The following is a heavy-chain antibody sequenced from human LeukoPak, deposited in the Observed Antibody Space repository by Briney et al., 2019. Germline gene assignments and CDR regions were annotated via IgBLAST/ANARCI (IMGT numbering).Heavy chain of an antibody. CDR1: GFTFSSYS. J-gene: IGHJ4*02. CDR2: ISSSSSYI. Sequence: GGSLRLSCAASGFTFSSYSMNWVRQAPGKGLEWVSSISSSSSYIYYADSVKGRFTISRDNAKNSLYLQMNSLRAEDTAVYYCARWEDVYYDSSGYYYFDYWGQGTLVTVSS. V-gene: IGHV3-21*01. CDR3: ARWEDVYYDSSGYYYFDY. D-gene: IGHD3-22*01.